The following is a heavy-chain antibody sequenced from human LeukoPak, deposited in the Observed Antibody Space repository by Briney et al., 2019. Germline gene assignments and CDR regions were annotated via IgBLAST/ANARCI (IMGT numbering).Heavy chain of an antibody. J-gene: IGHJ4*02. CDR1: GYTFTSYG. CDR3: ARQITGTYDFDY. CDR2: ISAYNGNT. Sequence: ASVKVPCKASGYTFTSYGISWVRQAPGQGLEWMGWISAYNGNTNYAQKLQGRVTMTTDTSTSTAYMELRSLRSDDTAVYYCARQITGTYDFDYWGQGTLVTVSS. D-gene: IGHD1-20*01. V-gene: IGHV1-18*01.